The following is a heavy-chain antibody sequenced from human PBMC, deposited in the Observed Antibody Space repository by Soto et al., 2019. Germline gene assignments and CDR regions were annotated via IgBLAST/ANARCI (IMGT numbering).Heavy chain of an antibody. J-gene: IGHJ4*02. V-gene: IGHV3-33*01. D-gene: IGHD3-22*01. Sequence: PGGSLRFSCEASGFDISTYGLHWVRQAPGKGLEWLAFIWYDGSNQHYAASVKGRFTISRDNSRNTLYLQMNNLRADDTAVYFCARAVSSATYYDCIGYWGRGTLVTVSS. CDR2: IWYDGSNQ. CDR1: GFDISTYG. CDR3: ARAVSSATYYDCIGY.